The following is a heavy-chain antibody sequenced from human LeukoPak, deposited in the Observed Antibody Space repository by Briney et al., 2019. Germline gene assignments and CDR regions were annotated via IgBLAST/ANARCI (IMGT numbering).Heavy chain of an antibody. CDR1: GYNFTTYW. V-gene: IGHV5-51*01. CDR3: ARSIAVAPNEGFDY. CDR2: IYPGDSDT. Sequence: GESLKISCQGSGYNFTTYWIAWVRQMPGKGLEWMGIIYPGDSDTRYSPSFQGQVTISADKSISTAYLQWSSLKASDTAMYYCARSIAVAPNEGFDYWGQGTLVTVSS. D-gene: IGHD6-19*01. J-gene: IGHJ4*02.